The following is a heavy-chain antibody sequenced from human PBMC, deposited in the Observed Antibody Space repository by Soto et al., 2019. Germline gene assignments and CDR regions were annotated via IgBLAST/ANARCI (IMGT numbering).Heavy chain of an antibody. CDR1: GFAFSSYA. CDR2: ISASGDSA. J-gene: IGHJ6*02. CDR3: AKDRGRYISGSYVLIRYYGMDV. D-gene: IGHD3-10*01. V-gene: IGHV3-23*01. Sequence: EVQLLESGGNLVQPGGSLRLSCAASGFAFSSYAMNWVRQAPGKGLEWVSGISASGDSAYYADSVKGRFTISRDNSQNTLFPEMNRLRAEDTAVYYGAKDRGRYISGSYVLIRYYGMDVWGQGTTGNV.